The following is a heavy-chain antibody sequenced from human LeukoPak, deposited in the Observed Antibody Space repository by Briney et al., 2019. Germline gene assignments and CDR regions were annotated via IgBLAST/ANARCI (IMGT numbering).Heavy chain of an antibody. CDR3: ARGGWGAAAGTFDY. Sequence: GGSLRLSCAASGFTFSGHNMNWFRQAPGKGLEWISFASISSGTIYYADSVNGRFRISRDNAKNSLDLEMNSLRVEDTAVYYCARGGWGAAAGTFDYWGQGTLVTVSS. V-gene: IGHV3-48*04. D-gene: IGHD6-13*01. J-gene: IGHJ4*02. CDR1: GFTFSGHN. CDR2: ASISSGTI.